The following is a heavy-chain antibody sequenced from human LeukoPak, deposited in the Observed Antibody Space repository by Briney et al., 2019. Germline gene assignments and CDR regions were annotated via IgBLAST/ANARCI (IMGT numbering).Heavy chain of an antibody. CDR2: TYYRSKYYN. Sequence: SQTLSPTCAISGDSVSSNSAVWNCIRQSPSRGLESLGRTYYRSKYYNDYAVSVKSRIIINPDTSKNQFSLQLNSVTPEDTAVYYCERGPGAFDIWGQGTMVTVSS. CDR3: ERGPGAFDI. CDR1: GDSVSSNSAV. J-gene: IGHJ3*02. V-gene: IGHV6-1*01.